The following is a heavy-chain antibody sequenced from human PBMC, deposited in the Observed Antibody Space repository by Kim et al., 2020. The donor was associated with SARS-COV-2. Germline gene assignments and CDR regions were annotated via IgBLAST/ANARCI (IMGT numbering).Heavy chain of an antibody. CDR2: ISRKSGST. D-gene: IGHD2-21*02. Sequence: GGSLRLSCAASGFTLDDFAMHWVRQVPGKGLEWVSGISRKSGSTGYADSVKGRFTISRDNAKKSLYLQMNSLRAEDTAVYYCAKDRGDGMAVTATGPYYYSRYCTDVGGQGTALTVS. CDR3: AKDRGDGMAVTATGPYYYSRYCTDV. CDR1: GFTLDDFA. V-gene: IGHV3-9*01. J-gene: IGHJ6*02.